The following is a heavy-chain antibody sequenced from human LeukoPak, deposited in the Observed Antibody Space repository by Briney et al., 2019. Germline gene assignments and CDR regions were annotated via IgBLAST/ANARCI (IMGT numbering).Heavy chain of an antibody. Sequence: PGGSLRLSCAASGFNFSNFWMHWVRQAPGTGPEWISHINIDGTDTTYGDSAKGRFTVSRDNAKNTLFLQMNSLRVEDTAVYYCARGTAETAGIDYWGQGTLVTVSA. J-gene: IGHJ4*02. V-gene: IGHV3-74*01. CDR3: ARGTAETAGIDY. D-gene: IGHD6-13*01. CDR1: GFNFSNFW. CDR2: INIDGTDT.